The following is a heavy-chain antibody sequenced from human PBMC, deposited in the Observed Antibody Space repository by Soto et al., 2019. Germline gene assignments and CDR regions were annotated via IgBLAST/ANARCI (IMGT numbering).Heavy chain of an antibody. CDR1: GGSISSYY. Sequence: SETLSLTCTVSGGSISSYYWSWIRQPPGKGLEWIGYIYYSGSTNYNPPLKSRVTISVDTSKNQFSLKLSSVTAADTAVYYCARLDSSGYYYGYYFAYWGQGTLVTVSS. D-gene: IGHD3-22*01. J-gene: IGHJ4*02. CDR3: ARLDSSGYYYGYYFAY. V-gene: IGHV4-59*01. CDR2: IYYSGST.